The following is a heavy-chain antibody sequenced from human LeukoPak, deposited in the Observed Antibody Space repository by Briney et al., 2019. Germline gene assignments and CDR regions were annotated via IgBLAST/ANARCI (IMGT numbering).Heavy chain of an antibody. CDR2: TYYRSEWYN. J-gene: IGHJ4*02. Sequence: SQTLSLTCAISGDTVSSNTAAWIWIRQSPSRGLECLGRTYYRSEWYNEYAVSVKSRMTINPDTSKNQFSLNLTSVTAADTAVYFCARPGIAATGAFDCWGQGTLVTVSS. V-gene: IGHV6-1*01. CDR3: ARPGIAATGAFDC. D-gene: IGHD6-13*01. CDR1: GDTVSSNTAA.